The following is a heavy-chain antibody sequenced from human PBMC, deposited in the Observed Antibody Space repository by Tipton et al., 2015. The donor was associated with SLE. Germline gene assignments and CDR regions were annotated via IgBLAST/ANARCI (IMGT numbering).Heavy chain of an antibody. V-gene: IGHV4-39*07. J-gene: IGHJ3*02. CDR1: GDSINTNNYY. CDR2: ISYSGNT. CDR3: ARDRISTIVVITQGAFGI. D-gene: IGHD3-22*01. Sequence: TLSLTCSVSGDSINTNNYYWGWIRQPPGKGLEWIGSISYSGNTYYNPSIKSRVTISVDTSKNQFSLRLSSVTAADTAVYYCARDRISTIVVITQGAFGIWGQGTMVTVSS.